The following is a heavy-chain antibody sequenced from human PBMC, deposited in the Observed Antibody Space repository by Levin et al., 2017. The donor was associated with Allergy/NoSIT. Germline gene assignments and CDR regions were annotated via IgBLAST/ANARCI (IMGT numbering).Heavy chain of an antibody. D-gene: IGHD6-13*01. Sequence: PSETLSLTCNVSDGSISSSDYYWTWVRQPPGKGLEWIGYVYHSGDTYYNPSFKSRVSISVDASKNQFSLNLNSVTAADTAMYYCARFPRIARHWYFDLWGRGTLVTVSS. V-gene: IGHV4-30-4*01. CDR2: VYHSGDT. CDR3: ARFPRIARHWYFDL. J-gene: IGHJ2*01. CDR1: DGSISSSDYY.